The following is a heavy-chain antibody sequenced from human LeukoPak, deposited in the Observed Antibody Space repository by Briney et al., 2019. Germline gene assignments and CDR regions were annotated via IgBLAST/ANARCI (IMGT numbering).Heavy chain of an antibody. CDR2: ISSSGSTI. D-gene: IGHD6-19*01. J-gene: IGHJ6*02. V-gene: IGHV3-11*01. Sequence: KAGGSLRLSCAASGFTFSDYYMSWVRQAPGKGLEWVSYISSSGSTIYYADSVKGRFTIFRDNAKNSLYLQMNSLRAEDTAVYYCARDYSSGGTYYYYYGMDVWGQGTTVTVSS. CDR1: GFTFSDYY. CDR3: ARDYSSGGTYYYYYGMDV.